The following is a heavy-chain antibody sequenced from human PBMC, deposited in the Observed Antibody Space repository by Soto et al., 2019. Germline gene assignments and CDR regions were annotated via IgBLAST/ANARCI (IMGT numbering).Heavy chain of an antibody. CDR3: ARGGYYYDSRQDFDY. D-gene: IGHD3-22*01. CDR1: GGSISSSNW. J-gene: IGHJ4*02. CDR2: IYHSGST. V-gene: IGHV4-4*02. Sequence: PSDTLSLTCTVSGGSISSSNWWSWVRQPPGKGLEWIGEIYHSGSTNYNPSLKSRVTISVDKSQIQFSLKLSSVTAADTAVYYCARGGYYYDSRQDFDYWGQGTLVTVS.